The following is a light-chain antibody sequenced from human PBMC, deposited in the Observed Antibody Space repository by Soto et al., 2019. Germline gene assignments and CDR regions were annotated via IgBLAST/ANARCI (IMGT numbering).Light chain of an antibody. J-gene: IGLJ2*01. CDR1: SSDVGGYNY. CDR3: SSYTTSSTLVV. Sequence: QSALTQPASVSGSPGQSITISCTGTSSDVGGYNYVSWYQQHPGKAPKLMIYEVSHRPSGVSDRFSGSKSGNTASLTISGLQAEDEADYYFSSYTTSSTLVVFGGGTKLTVL. CDR2: EVS. V-gene: IGLV2-14*01.